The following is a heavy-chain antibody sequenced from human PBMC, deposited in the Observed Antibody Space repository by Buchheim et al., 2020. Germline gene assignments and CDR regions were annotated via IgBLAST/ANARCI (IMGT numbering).Heavy chain of an antibody. D-gene: IGHD2-15*01. Sequence: QVQLQQWGAGLLKPSETLSLTCAVYGGSFSGYYWSWIRQPPGKGLEWIGEINHSGSTNYNPSLKSRVTISVDTSKNQFSRKLSSVTAADTAVYYCASYCSGGSCYGGFDYWGQGTL. CDR2: INHSGST. J-gene: IGHJ4*02. CDR1: GGSFSGYY. CDR3: ASYCSGGSCYGGFDY. V-gene: IGHV4-34*01.